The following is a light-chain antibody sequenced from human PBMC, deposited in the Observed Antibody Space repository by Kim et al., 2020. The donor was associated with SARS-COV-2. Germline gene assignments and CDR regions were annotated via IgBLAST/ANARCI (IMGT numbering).Light chain of an antibody. CDR3: QVWDSSSDHVV. CDR2: DES. Sequence: PGKTARITWGGNNIGSKSVHWYQQKPGQAPVLVVYDESDRPSGIPERFSGSNSGNTATLTISRVEAGDEADYYCQVWDSSSDHVVFGGGTQLTVL. J-gene: IGLJ2*01. CDR1: NIGSKS. V-gene: IGLV3-21*03.